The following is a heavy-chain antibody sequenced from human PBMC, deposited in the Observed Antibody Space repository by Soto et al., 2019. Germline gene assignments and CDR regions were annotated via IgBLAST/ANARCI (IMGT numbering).Heavy chain of an antibody. V-gene: IGHV6-1*01. D-gene: IGHD3-10*01. CDR2: TYYRSKWYN. Sequence: SQTLSLTCAISGDSVSSNSAAWNWIRQSPSRGLEWLGRTYYRSKWYNDYAVSVKSRITINPDTSKNQFSLQLNSVTPEDTAVYYCARGRVTMVRGVLNWFDPRGQGTLVTVSS. J-gene: IGHJ5*02. CDR3: ARGRVTMVRGVLNWFDP. CDR1: GDSVSSNSAA.